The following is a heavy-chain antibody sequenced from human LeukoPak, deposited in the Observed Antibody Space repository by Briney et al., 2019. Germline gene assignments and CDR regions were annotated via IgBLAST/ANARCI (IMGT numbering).Heavy chain of an antibody. J-gene: IGHJ4*02. V-gene: IGHV1-18*01. CDR2: ISAYNGNT. D-gene: IGHD6-6*01. CDR1: GYTFTSYG. CDR3: ARGHPYSSSSWFFDY. Sequence: GASVNVSCKASGYTFTSYGISWVRQAPGQGLEWMGWISAYNGNTNYAQKLQGRVTMTTDTSTSTAYMELRSLRSDDTAVYYCARGHPYSSSSWFFDYWGQGTLVTVSS.